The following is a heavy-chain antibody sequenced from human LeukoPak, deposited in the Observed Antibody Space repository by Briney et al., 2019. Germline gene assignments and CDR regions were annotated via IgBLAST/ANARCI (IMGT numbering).Heavy chain of an antibody. CDR3: AREPKGSGYYYAVYYFDY. D-gene: IGHD3-22*01. Sequence: ASVKVSCKASGYTFTSYGISWVRQAPGQGLEWMGWVSAYNGNTNYAQKLQGRVTMTTDTSTSTAYMELRSLRSDDTAVYYCAREPKGSGYYYAVYYFDYWGQGTLVTVSS. CDR1: GYTFTSYG. CDR2: VSAYNGNT. V-gene: IGHV1-18*01. J-gene: IGHJ4*02.